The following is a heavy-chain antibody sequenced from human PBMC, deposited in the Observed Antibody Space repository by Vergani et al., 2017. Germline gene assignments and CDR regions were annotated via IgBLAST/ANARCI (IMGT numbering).Heavy chain of an antibody. CDR1: GFTFSSYS. CDR2: ISSSSSYI. Sequence: EVQLVESGGGLVKPGGSLRLSCAASGFTFSSYSMNWVRQAPGKGLEWVSSISSSSSYIYYADSVKGRFTISRDNAKNSLYLQMNSLRAEDTAVYYCARDRNGGYSSSSDWFDPWGQGTLVTVSS. CDR3: ARDRNGGYSSSSDWFDP. V-gene: IGHV3-21*04. J-gene: IGHJ5*02. D-gene: IGHD6-13*01.